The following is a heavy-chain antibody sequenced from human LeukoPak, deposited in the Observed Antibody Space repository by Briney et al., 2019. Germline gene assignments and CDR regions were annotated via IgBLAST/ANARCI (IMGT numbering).Heavy chain of an antibody. CDR1: GGSITTTNF. J-gene: IGHJ4*02. D-gene: IGHD2-8*01. CDR2: ISLSGLT. Sequence: PSETLSLTCGVSGGSITTTNFWSWVRQAPGQGLEWIGEISLSGLTNYNSSLSSRVTISLDRAKNHFSLNLRSVTAADTAIYYCTRENGAFSPFGFWGQGTVVTVSS. V-gene: IGHV4-4*02. CDR3: TRENGAFSPFGF.